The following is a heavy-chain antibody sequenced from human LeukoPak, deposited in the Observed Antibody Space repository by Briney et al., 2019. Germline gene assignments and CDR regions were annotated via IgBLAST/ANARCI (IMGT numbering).Heavy chain of an antibody. CDR1: GFTFSSSA. CDR2: ISSDGGRV. Sequence: GGSLRFSCAASGFTFSSSAMHWVRQAPGKRLETVSAISSDGGRVYYGDSVKGRFTISRDNSKNTLYLQMGSLRAEDMAVYYCARWVGTQLDFWGQGTLVTVSS. V-gene: IGHV3-64*02. D-gene: IGHD1-14*01. CDR3: ARWVGTQLDF. J-gene: IGHJ4*02.